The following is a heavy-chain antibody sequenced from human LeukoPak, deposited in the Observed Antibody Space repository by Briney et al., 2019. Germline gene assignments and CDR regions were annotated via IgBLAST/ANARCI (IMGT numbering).Heavy chain of an antibody. Sequence: GGTLRLSCAASGFTFSSYGMSWVRQAPGKGLEWVSAISGSGGSTYYADSVKGRFTISRDNSKNTLYLQMNSLRAEDTAVYYCAKDRSIGTYYTFDHWGQGTLVTVSS. D-gene: IGHD1-26*01. J-gene: IGHJ4*02. V-gene: IGHV3-23*01. CDR3: AKDRSIGTYYTFDH. CDR2: ISGSGGST. CDR1: GFTFSSYG.